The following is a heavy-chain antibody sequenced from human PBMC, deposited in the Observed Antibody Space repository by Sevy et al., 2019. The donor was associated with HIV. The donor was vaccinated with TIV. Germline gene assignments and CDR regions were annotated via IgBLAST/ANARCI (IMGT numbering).Heavy chain of an antibody. CDR1: GGSISSSSYY. V-gene: IGHV4-39*01. CDR2: IYYSGST. Sequence: SETLSLTCTVSGGSISSSSYYWGWIRQPPGKGLEWIGSIYYSGSTYYNPSLKSRVTISVDTSKNQFSLKLSSVTAAYTAVYYCARPGRDGYNFEVNAFDIWGQGTMVTVSS. J-gene: IGHJ3*02. CDR3: ARPGRDGYNFEVNAFDI. D-gene: IGHD5-12*01.